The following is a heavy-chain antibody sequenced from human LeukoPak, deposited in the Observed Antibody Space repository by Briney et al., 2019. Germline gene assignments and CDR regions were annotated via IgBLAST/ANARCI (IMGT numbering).Heavy chain of an antibody. CDR2: FSDSGGST. D-gene: IGHD6-19*01. CDR3: AKGRVSTSGWTFNDY. V-gene: IGHV3-23*01. J-gene: IGHJ4*02. Sequence: GGSLRLSCAASGFTFSSYGMSWVRQAPGKGLEWVSSFSDSGGSTYYADSVKGRFTISRDNSKNTLYLQMNSLRAEDTAVYYCAKGRVSTSGWTFNDYWGQGTLVTVSS. CDR1: GFTFSSYG.